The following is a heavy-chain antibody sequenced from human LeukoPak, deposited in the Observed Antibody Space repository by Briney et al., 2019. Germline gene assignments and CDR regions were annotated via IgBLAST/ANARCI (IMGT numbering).Heavy chain of an antibody. D-gene: IGHD4-17*01. CDR2: INPNSGGT. CDR3: ARVPDGDYVPYFDY. CDR1: GYTFTGYY. Sequence: ASVKVSCKASGYTFTGYYMHWVRQAPGQGLEWMGWINPNSGGTNYAQKFQGRVTMTRDTSTSTVYMELSSLRSEDTAVYYCARVPDGDYVPYFDYWGQGTLVTVSS. J-gene: IGHJ4*02. V-gene: IGHV1-2*02.